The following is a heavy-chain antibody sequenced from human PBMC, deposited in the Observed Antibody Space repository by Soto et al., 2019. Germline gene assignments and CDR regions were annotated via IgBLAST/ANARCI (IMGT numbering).Heavy chain of an antibody. CDR3: TRDRLRSGYYRRPFDY. D-gene: IGHD3-3*01. CDR2: IRSKAYGGTT. V-gene: IGHV3-49*03. J-gene: IGHJ4*02. CDR1: GFTFGDYA. Sequence: PGGSLRLSCTASGFTFGDYAMSWFRQAPGKGLEWVGFIRSKAYGGTTEYAASVKGRFTISRDDSKSIAYLQMNSLKTEDTAVYYCTRDRLRSGYYRRPFDYWGQGTLVTVSS.